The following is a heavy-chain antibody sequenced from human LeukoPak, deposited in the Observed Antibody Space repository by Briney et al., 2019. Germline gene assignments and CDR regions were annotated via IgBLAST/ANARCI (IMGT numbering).Heavy chain of an antibody. V-gene: IGHV1-69-2*01. Sequence: VKVSCKVSGYTFTDYYMHWVQQAPGKGLEWMGLVDPEDGETIYAEKFQGRVTITADTSTDTAYMELSSLRSEDTAVYYCATSVGAPSYYYYYMDVWGKGTTVTVSS. CDR3: ATSVGAPSYYYYYMDV. J-gene: IGHJ6*03. D-gene: IGHD1-26*01. CDR2: VDPEDGET. CDR1: GYTFTDYY.